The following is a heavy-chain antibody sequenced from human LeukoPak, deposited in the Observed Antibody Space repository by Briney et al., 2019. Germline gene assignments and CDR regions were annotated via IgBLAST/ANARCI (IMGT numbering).Heavy chain of an antibody. CDR3: ARDGSSSSEFDY. Sequence: GGSLRLSCAASGFTFSGYWMHWVRQAPGKGLVWVSRINSDGSSTSYADSVKGRFTISRDNAKNTLYLQMNSLRAEDTAVYYCARDGSSSSEFDYWGQGTLVTVSS. D-gene: IGHD6-6*01. V-gene: IGHV3-74*01. J-gene: IGHJ4*02. CDR1: GFTFSGYW. CDR2: INSDGSST.